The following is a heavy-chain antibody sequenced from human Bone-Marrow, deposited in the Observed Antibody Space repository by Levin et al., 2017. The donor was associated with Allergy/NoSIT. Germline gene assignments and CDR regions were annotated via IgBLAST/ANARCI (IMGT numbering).Heavy chain of an antibody. Sequence: PSDTLSLTCAVYGGSFDGYYWTWIRQPPGRGLEWIGEINPGGGADYNPSLRSRVTISVDRSRNQFSLKVRSVTAADTAVYYCAREVRELFPKYYFFYYYMDVWGKGTTVAVSS. D-gene: IGHD3-10*01. CDR3: AREVRELFPKYYFFYYYMDV. J-gene: IGHJ6*03. CDR1: GGSFDGYY. V-gene: IGHV4-34*01. CDR2: INPGGGA.